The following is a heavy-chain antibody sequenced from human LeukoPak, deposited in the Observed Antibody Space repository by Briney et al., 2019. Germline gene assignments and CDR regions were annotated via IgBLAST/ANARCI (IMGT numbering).Heavy chain of an antibody. V-gene: IGHV4-34*01. CDR3: ARVVVSTGWPYYFDY. CDR2: INHSGST. J-gene: IGHJ4*02. Sequence: SETLSLTCAVYGGSFSGYYWSWIRQPPGKGLEWIGEINHSGSTNYNPSLKSRVTISVDTSKNQFSLKLSSVTAADTAVYYCARVVVSTGWPYYFDYWGQGTLVTVSS. D-gene: IGHD6-19*01. CDR1: GGSFSGYY.